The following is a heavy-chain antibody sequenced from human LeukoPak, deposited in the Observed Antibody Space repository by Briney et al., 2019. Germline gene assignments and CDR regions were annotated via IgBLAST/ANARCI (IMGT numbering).Heavy chain of an antibody. V-gene: IGHV4-34*01. CDR3: ARHTYYYGSGSRRSDP. CDR2: INHSGST. Sequence: PSETLSLTCAVYGGSFSGYYWSWIRQPPGKGLEWIGEINHSGSTNYNPSLKSRVTISVDTSKNQFSLKLSSVTAADTAVYYCARHTYYYGSGSRRSDPWGQGTLVTVSS. CDR1: GGSFSGYY. J-gene: IGHJ5*02. D-gene: IGHD3-10*01.